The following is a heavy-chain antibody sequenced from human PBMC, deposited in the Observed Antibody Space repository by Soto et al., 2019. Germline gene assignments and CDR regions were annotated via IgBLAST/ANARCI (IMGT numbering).Heavy chain of an antibody. J-gene: IGHJ6*02. CDR3: ARDVLSPSGYSFVRLCYCGMDV. CDR2: INSDGSST. D-gene: IGHD2-15*01. CDR1: GFTFSSYW. Sequence: GGSLRLSCAASGFTFSSYWMHWVRQAPGKGLVWVSRINSDGSSTSYADSVKGRFTISRDNAKNTLYLQMNSLRAEDTAVYYCARDVLSPSGYSFVRLCYCGMDVWGQGTTVTVSS. V-gene: IGHV3-74*01.